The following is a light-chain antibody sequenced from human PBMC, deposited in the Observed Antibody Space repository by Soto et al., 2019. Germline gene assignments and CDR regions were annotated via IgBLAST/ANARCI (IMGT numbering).Light chain of an antibody. Sequence: DIQMTQSPSSVSASVGDRVTITCRASQGISRSLAWYQQKPRKAPNLLIYSASTLYSGVPSRFSGSGSGTDFTLTISSLQPEDFATYYCQQADSFPLTFGPGTKVDVK. CDR3: QQADSFPLT. CDR1: QGISRS. V-gene: IGKV1-12*01. J-gene: IGKJ3*01. CDR2: SAS.